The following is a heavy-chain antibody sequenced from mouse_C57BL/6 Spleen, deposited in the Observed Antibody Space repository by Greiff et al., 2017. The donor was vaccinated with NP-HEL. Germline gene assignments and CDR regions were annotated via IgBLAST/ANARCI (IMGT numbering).Heavy chain of an antibody. J-gene: IGHJ2*01. D-gene: IGHD1-1*01. CDR2: INPYNGGT. CDR1: GYTFTDYY. V-gene: IGHV1-19*01. Sequence: VQLQQSGPVLVKPGASVKMSCKASGYTFTDYYMNWVKQSPGKSLEWIGVINPYNGGTSYNQKFKGKATLTVDKSSSTAYMELNSLTSEDSAVYYCARTHNLLLRSYYIDYWGQGTTLTVSS. CDR3: ARTHNLLLRSYYIDY.